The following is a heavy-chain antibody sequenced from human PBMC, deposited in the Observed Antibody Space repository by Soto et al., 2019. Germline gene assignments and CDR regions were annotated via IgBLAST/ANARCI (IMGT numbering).Heavy chain of an antibody. CDR3: ARGSVSLHYGMDV. CDR2: ISSSSSYI. CDR1: GFTFSSYS. J-gene: IGHJ6*02. Sequence: EVQLVESGGGLVKPGGSLRLSCAASGFTFSSYSMNWVRQAPGKGLEWVSSISSSSSYIYYADSVKGRFTISRDNAKNSLYLQMNSLRAEDTAVYYCARGSVSLHYGMDVWGPGTTVTVSS. V-gene: IGHV3-21*01.